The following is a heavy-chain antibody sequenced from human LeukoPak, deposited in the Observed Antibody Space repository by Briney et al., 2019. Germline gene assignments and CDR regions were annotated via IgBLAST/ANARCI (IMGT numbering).Heavy chain of an antibody. J-gene: IGHJ6*03. CDR3: ATGTVTTQNYYYYYYMDV. V-gene: IGHV1-46*01. CDR2: INPSGGST. D-gene: IGHD4-11*01. Sequence: GASVKVSCKASGYTFTSYYMHWVRQAPGQGLEWMGIINPSGGSTSYAQKFQGRVTMTRDTSTSTVYMELSSLRSEDTAVYYCATGTVTTQNYYYYYYMDVWGKGTTVTVSS. CDR1: GYTFTSYY.